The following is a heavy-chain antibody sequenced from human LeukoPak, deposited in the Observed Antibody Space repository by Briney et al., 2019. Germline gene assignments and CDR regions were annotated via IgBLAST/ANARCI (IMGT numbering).Heavy chain of an antibody. D-gene: IGHD3-22*01. Sequence: ASVKVSCKASGYTFTSYYMHWVRQAPGQGLEWMGIINPSGGSTSYAQKFQGRVTMTRDTSTSTVYMEPSSLRSEDTAVYYSARGEQTMIPDNWFDPWGQGTLVTVSS. J-gene: IGHJ5*02. CDR2: INPSGGST. V-gene: IGHV1-46*01. CDR3: ARGEQTMIPDNWFDP. CDR1: GYTFTSYY.